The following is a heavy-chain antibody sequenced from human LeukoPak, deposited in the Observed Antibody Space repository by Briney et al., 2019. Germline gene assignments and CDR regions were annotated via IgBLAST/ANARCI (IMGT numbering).Heavy chain of an antibody. Sequence: LPGGSLRLSCVAYGFTFSHYWMTWVRQAPGKEPEWVANIKQDGSEIFYVDSVRGRFTISRDNAKNSLYLQMNNLRVEDTAVYYCAKSIAVAEGNGGFDYWGQGTLVTVSS. CDR3: AKSIAVAEGNGGFDY. J-gene: IGHJ4*02. CDR2: IKQDGSEI. CDR1: GFTFSHYW. D-gene: IGHD6-19*01. V-gene: IGHV3-7*01.